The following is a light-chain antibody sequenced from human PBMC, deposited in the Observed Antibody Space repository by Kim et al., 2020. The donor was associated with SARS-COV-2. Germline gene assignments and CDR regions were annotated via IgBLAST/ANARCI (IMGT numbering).Light chain of an antibody. CDR2: DAS. CDR3: QQRINWPLT. Sequence: EIVLTQSPATLSLSPGERATLSCRASQSVSSYLAWYQQKPGQAPRLLIYDASNMATGIPARFSGSGSGTDFTLTISSLEPEDFVVYYCQQRINWPLTFGGGTKVDIK. J-gene: IGKJ4*01. V-gene: IGKV3-11*01. CDR1: QSVSSY.